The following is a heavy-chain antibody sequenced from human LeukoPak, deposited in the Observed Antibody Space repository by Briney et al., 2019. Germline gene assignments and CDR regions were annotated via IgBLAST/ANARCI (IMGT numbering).Heavy chain of an antibody. D-gene: IGHD6-6*01. V-gene: IGHV3-30*02. CDR2: IRYDGSNK. J-gene: IGHJ4*02. Sequence: GSLRLSCAASGFTFSSYGMHWVRQAPGKGLEWVAFIRYDGSNKYYADSVKGRFTISRDNSKNTLYLQMNSLTTEDTAVYYCARDRRIAARPTLDYWGQGTLVTVSS. CDR3: ARDRRIAARPTLDY. CDR1: GFTFSSYG.